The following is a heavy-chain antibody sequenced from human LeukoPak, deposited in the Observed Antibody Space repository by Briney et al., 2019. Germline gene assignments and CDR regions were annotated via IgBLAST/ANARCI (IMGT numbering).Heavy chain of an antibody. J-gene: IGHJ4*02. CDR1: GFTFSSYW. D-gene: IGHD4-17*01. V-gene: IGHV3-7*01. CDR2: IKQDGSEK. CDR3: AKEIWPTVTTPGRTYFDY. Sequence: GGSLRLSCAASGFTFSSYWMSWVRQAPGKGLEWVANIKQDGSEKYYVDSVKGRFTISRDNSENTLYLQMNTLISEDTAMYYCAKEIWPTVTTPGRTYFDYWGQGALVTVSS.